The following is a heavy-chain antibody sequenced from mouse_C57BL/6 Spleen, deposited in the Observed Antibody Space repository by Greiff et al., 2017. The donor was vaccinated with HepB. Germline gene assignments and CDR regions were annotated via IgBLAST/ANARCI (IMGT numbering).Heavy chain of an antibody. CDR1: GYSITSGYY. CDR2: ISYDGSN. D-gene: IGHD1-1*01. V-gene: IGHV3-6*01. Sequence: VQLQQSGPGLVKPSQSLSLTCSVTGYSITSGYYWNWIRQFPGNKLEWMGYISYDGSNNYNPSLKNRISITRDTSKNQFFLKLNSVTTEDTATYYCARGVYYGSSYGYFDYWGQGTTLTVSS. J-gene: IGHJ2*01. CDR3: ARGVYYGSSYGYFDY.